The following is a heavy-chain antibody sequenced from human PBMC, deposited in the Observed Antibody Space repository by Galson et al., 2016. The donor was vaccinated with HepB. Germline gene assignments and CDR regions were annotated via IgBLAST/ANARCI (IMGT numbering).Heavy chain of an antibody. D-gene: IGHD3-3*01. Sequence: SVKVSYKASGYSFTTSYMHWVRQAPGQGLEWMGMINPNGGRTRYPQKLQGRVTMTRDTSKSTVYMDLNSLRSEDTAVYYCARDGLRFLEWLRDGMDVWGQGTTVTVSS. CDR3: ARDGLRFLEWLRDGMDV. J-gene: IGHJ6*02. CDR1: GYSFTTSY. CDR2: INPNGGRT. V-gene: IGHV1-46*01.